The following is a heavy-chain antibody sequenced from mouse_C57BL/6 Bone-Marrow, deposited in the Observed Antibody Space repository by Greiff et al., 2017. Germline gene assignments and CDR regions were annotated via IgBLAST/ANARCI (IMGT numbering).Heavy chain of an antibody. CDR3: AVLRRAGEYDLDY. Sequence: EVKVVESGAELVKPGASVKLSCTASGFNINDYYMHWVKQRTEQGLEWIGRIDPEDGETKYAPKFQGKATITADKSSNTAYLQLSSLTSEATAVLYCAVLRRAGEYDLDYWGQGTTLTVSS. D-gene: IGHD1-1*01. CDR1: GFNINDYY. J-gene: IGHJ2*01. CDR2: IDPEDGET. V-gene: IGHV14-2*01.